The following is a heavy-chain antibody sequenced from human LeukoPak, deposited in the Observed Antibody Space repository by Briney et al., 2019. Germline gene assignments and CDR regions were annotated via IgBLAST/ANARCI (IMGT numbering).Heavy chain of an antibody. J-gene: IGHJ6*03. V-gene: IGHV5-51*01. D-gene: IGHD2-2*01. CDR1: EYSFTSYW. CDR3: ARRALEYCSSTSCPAYYMDV. Sequence: GEALKIYCKSTEYSFTSYWIGWVRQLPGKGLEGKGIIYPCYSDTRYSPSFQSQVTISADKTISTAYLRWSSLKASDTAMYYCARRALEYCSSTSCPAYYMDVWGKGTTVTVSS. CDR2: IYPCYSDT.